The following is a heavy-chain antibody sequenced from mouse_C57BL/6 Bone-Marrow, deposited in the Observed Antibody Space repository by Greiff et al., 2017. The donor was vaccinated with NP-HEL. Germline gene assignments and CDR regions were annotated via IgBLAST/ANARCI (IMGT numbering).Heavy chain of an antibody. J-gene: IGHJ2*01. CDR2: IDPSDSYT. CDR3: ARYAYADGDY. Sequence: QVQLQQPGAELVMPGASVKLSCKASGYTFTSYWMHWVKQRPGQGLEWIGEIDPSDSYTNYNQKFKGKSTLTVDKSSSTAYMQLSSLTSEDSAVYYCARYAYADGDYWGQGTTLTVSS. CDR1: GYTFTSYW. V-gene: IGHV1-69*01. D-gene: IGHD6-5*01.